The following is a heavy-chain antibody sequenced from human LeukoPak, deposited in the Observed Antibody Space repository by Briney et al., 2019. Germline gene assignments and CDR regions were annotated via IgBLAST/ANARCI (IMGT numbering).Heavy chain of an antibody. Sequence: GGSLRLSCAASGFTFSVYTIHWVRQAPGKGLEWVAVMSSDGSNKYYADSVKGRFTISRDNSRNTMYLQMNSLRAEDTAVYYCARALSSGWSHAFDIWGQGTMVTASS. CDR2: MSSDGSNK. V-gene: IGHV3-30-3*01. CDR1: GFTFSVYT. D-gene: IGHD6-19*01. J-gene: IGHJ3*02. CDR3: ARALSSGWSHAFDI.